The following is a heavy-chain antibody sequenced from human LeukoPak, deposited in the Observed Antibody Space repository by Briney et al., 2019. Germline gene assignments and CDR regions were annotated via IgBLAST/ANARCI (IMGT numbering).Heavy chain of an antibody. J-gene: IGHJ3*02. Sequence: NPSETLSLTYTVSGASISGYYWSWIRQPPGKGLEWIGYIYYSGSTNYNPSLKSRVTISVDTSKNQFSLKLSSVTAANTAVYYCARDRGTTFPDAFDIWGQGTMVTVSS. CDR2: IYYSGST. CDR1: GASISGYY. V-gene: IGHV4-59*01. D-gene: IGHD2/OR15-2a*01. CDR3: ARDRGTTFPDAFDI.